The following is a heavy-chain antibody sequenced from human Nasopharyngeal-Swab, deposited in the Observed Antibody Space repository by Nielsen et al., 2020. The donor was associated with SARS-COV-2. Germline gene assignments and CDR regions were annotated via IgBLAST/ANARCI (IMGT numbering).Heavy chain of an antibody. CDR2: IFSNGEK. V-gene: IGHV2-26*01. D-gene: IGHD3-16*02. J-gene: IGHJ4*02. Sequence: WIRQPPGKALEWLANIFSNGEKSYSTSLKSRLTISKDTSKSQVVLTMTNMDPVDTATYYCARIDYDYVWGSYRYTGGYFDYWGQGTLVTVSS. CDR3: ARIDYDYVWGSYRYTGGYFDY.